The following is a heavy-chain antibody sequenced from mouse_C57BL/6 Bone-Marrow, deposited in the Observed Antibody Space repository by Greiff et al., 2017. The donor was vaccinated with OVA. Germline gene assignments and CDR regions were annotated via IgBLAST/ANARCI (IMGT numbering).Heavy chain of an antibody. CDR2: IDPNSGGT. CDR3: ARFWGIYGNYVWYCDV. CDR1: GYTFTSYW. J-gene: IGHJ1*03. D-gene: IGHD2-1*01. Sequence: QVHVKQPGAELVKPGASVKLSCKASGYTFTSYWMHWVKQRPGRGLEWIGRIDPNSGGTKYNEKFKSKATLPVDKPSRTAYMQLSSLTSEDSAVYYCARFWGIYGNYVWYCDVWGTGTTVTVSS. V-gene: IGHV1-72*01.